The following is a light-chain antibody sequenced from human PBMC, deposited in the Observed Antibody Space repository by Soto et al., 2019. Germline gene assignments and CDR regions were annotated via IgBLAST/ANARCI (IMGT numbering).Light chain of an antibody. Sequence: NFMLTQPHSVSESPGKTVTISCTRSSGSIASNYVQWYQQRPGSAPTTVIYEDNQRPSGVPDRFSGSIDSSSNSASLTISGLNTEDEADYSCQSYDSSNQHVVFGGGTKLTVL. CDR3: QSYDSSNQHVV. V-gene: IGLV6-57*03. CDR1: SGSIASNY. CDR2: EDN. J-gene: IGLJ2*01.